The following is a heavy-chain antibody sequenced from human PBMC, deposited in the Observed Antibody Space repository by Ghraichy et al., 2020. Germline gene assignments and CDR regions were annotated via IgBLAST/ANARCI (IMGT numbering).Heavy chain of an antibody. D-gene: IGHD3-10*01. CDR1: GASITSSSFN. V-gene: IGHV4-39*02. CDR3: AREWFGELLPYDY. Sequence: SETLSLTCSVSGASITSSSFNWGWIRQPPGKGLEWIGIIYYSGSTYYNPSLKSRVTISVDTSKNQFSLKLISVTAADTAVYYCAREWFGELLPYDYWGQGTLVTVSS. J-gene: IGHJ4*02. CDR2: IYYSGST.